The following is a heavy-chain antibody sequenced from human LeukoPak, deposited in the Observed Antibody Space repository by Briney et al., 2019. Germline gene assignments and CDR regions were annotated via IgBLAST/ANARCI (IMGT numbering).Heavy chain of an antibody. V-gene: IGHV3-23*01. Sequence: GGSLRLSCGASGFTFSNYAMSWVRQAPGKGLEWVSGISDSGSTAFYADSVKGRFTSSRDNPKSTLYLQMNSLRAEDTAVYYCAKDIQTWPRFPDYWGQETLVTVSS. CDR2: ISDSGSTA. CDR3: AKDIQTWPRFPDY. D-gene: IGHD5-12*01. J-gene: IGHJ4*02. CDR1: GFTFSNYA.